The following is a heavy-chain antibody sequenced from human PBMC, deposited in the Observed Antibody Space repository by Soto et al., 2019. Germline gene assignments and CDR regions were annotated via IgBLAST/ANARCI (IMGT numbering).Heavy chain of an antibody. Sequence: SETLSLTRTVSGGSISSGGYYWSWIRQHPGKGLEWIGYIYYSGSTYYNPSLKSRVTISVDTSKNQFSLKPSSVTAADTAVYYCARYFGVALDAFDIWGQGTMVTVSS. V-gene: IGHV4-31*03. J-gene: IGHJ3*02. D-gene: IGHD3-3*01. CDR2: IYYSGST. CDR3: ARYFGVALDAFDI. CDR1: GGSISSGGYY.